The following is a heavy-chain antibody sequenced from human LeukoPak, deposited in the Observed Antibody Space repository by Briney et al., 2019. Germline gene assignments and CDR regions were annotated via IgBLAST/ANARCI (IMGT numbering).Heavy chain of an antibody. J-gene: IGHJ4*02. CDR2: IYYSGST. D-gene: IGHD6-13*01. CDR1: GGSISSSNYY. Sequence: SETLSLTCTVSGGSISSSNYYWGWIRQPPGKGLDRIGNIYYSGSTYYNPSLKSRVTISVDTSKRQFSLKLTSMTAADTAVYYCARLDDRAARIAVGRSSTWSSRRGFDYWGQGTLVTVSS. V-gene: IGHV4-39*01. CDR3: ARLDDRAARIAVGRSSTWSSRRGFDY.